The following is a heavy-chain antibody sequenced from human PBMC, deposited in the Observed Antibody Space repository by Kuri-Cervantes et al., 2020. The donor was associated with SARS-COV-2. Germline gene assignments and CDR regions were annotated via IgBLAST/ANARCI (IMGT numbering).Heavy chain of an antibody. Sequence: GESLKISCVASGFNFSTTDMHWVRLAPGKGLEWVTFISSDGKNKKCMASGKGRFTISRDNSQHTLHLQMKSLRDEDTAIYYCAKDRAGVHDFWGQGTLVTVSS. CDR2: ISSDGKNK. V-gene: IGHV3-30*18. CDR1: GFNFSTTD. CDR3: AKDRAGVHDF. J-gene: IGHJ4*02. D-gene: IGHD2-21*01.